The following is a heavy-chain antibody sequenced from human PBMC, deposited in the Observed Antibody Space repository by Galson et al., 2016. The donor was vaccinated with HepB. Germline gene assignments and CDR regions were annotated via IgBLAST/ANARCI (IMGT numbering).Heavy chain of an antibody. CDR3: TKVHDWPSKTYYFDS. D-gene: IGHD3-3*01. CDR2: ISGNGGNV. Sequence: SLRLSCAVSGFTFDAHGMHWVRQTPGRGLEWVSGISGNGGNVYYADFVKGRFTISRDNANNSLYLQMNSLRPEDTALYYCTKVHDWPSKTYYFDSWGPGTLVTVSS. J-gene: IGHJ4*02. V-gene: IGHV3-9*01. CDR1: GFTFDAHG.